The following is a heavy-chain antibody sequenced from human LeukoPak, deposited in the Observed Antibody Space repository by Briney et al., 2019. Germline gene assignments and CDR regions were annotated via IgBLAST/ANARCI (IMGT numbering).Heavy chain of an antibody. J-gene: IGHJ3*02. CDR2: IIPIFGTA. CDR3: ARVISGGCSSTSCYSTVNDAFDI. D-gene: IGHD2-2*01. CDR1: GGTFGSYA. V-gene: IGHV1-69*01. Sequence: SSVKVSCKASGGTFGSYAISWVRQAPGQGLEWMGGIIPIFGTANYAQKFQGRVTITADESTSTAYMELSSLRSEDTAVYYCARVISGGCSSTSCYSTVNDAFDIWGQGTMVTVSS.